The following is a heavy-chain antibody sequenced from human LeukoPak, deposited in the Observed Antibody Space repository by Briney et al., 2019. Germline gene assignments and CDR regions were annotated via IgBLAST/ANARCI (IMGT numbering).Heavy chain of an antibody. J-gene: IGHJ3*02. D-gene: IGHD3-22*01. CDR3: ARGPPYDSSGYYYEGDAFDN. CDR1: GYTFISYG. Sequence: ASVKVSCKASGYTFISYGISWVRQPPGQGLEWMGWISAYNGNTNYAQKLQGRVTMTTDTSTSTAYMELRSLRSDDTAVYYCARGPPYDSSGYYYEGDAFDNWGQGTMVTVSS. CDR2: ISAYNGNT. V-gene: IGHV1-18*01.